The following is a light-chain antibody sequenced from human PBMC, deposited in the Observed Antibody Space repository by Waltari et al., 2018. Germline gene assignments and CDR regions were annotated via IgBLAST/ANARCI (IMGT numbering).Light chain of an antibody. Sequence: QSALTQPASVSGSPGQSITISGSGVVSAVGASDSVSWHQHHPGKAPQVIIYEVANRPSGVSDRFSASKSANTASLTISRLQPEDEADYYCSSQTLDGLVLFGGGTRLTVL. CDR1: VSAVGASDS. J-gene: IGLJ2*01. CDR2: EVA. V-gene: IGLV2-14*01. CDR3: SSQTLDGLVL.